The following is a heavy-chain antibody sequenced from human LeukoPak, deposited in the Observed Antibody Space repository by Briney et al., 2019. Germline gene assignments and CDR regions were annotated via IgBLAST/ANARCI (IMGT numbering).Heavy chain of an antibody. J-gene: IGHJ4*02. D-gene: IGHD6-6*01. Sequence: PGGSLRLSCAASGFTFSSYWMSWVRQAPGKGLEWVANIKQDGSEKYYVDSVKGRFTISRDNSKNTLYLQMNSLRAEDTAVYYTVAAPYYWGQGTLVTVSS. CDR1: GFTFSSYW. CDR3: VAAPYY. CDR2: IKQDGSEK. V-gene: IGHV3-7*01.